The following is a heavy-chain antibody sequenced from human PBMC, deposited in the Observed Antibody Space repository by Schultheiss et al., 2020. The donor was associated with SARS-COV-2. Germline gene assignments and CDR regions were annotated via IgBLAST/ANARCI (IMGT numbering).Heavy chain of an antibody. CDR1: VFSIISRDYN. Sequence: SETLSLTFDVSVFSIISRDYNWGWIRQPPGKGLEWIGGIYDSGKTSYSPSLQSRVTISVDTSKNQFSLKLSSVTAADTAVYYCARETGYSSSCYGYWGQGTLVTVSS. CDR2: IYDSGKT. CDR3: ARETGYSSSCYGY. V-gene: IGHV4-39*07. D-gene: IGHD6-13*01. J-gene: IGHJ4*02.